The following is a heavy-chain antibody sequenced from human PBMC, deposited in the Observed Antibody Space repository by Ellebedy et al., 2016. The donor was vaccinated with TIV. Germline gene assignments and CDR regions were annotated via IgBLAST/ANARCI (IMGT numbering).Heavy chain of an antibody. CDR2: IYHSGST. CDR1: GGTISSTNYY. CDR3: ASSPSGYEIPY. J-gene: IGHJ4*02. V-gene: IGHV4-39*07. Sequence: SETLSLXCNVSGGTISSTNYYWGWIRQSPEKGLEWIGSIYHSGSTYYNPSLKSRLTISLGTTKNQFSLRLDSVTAADTAVYYCASSPSGYEIPYWGQGTLVTVSS. D-gene: IGHD5-12*01.